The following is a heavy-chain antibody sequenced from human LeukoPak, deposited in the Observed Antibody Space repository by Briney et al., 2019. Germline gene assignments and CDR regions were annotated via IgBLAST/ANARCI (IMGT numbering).Heavy chain of an antibody. V-gene: IGHV3-48*04. Sequence: PGGSLRLSCAASGFTFSSYWMSWVRQAPGKGLEWVSSISGSGDSRDYADSVKGRFTMSRDNAKNSLYLQMNSLRAEDTAVYYCAREITPHYYIDVWGKGTTVTVSS. CDR3: AREITPHYYIDV. D-gene: IGHD3-16*01. CDR1: GFTFSSYW. CDR2: ISGSGDSR. J-gene: IGHJ6*03.